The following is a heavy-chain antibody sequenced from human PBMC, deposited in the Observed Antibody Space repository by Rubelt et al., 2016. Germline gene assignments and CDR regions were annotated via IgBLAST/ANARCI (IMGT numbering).Heavy chain of an antibody. Sequence: QVQLQQWGAGLLMPSETLSLTCAVYGGSFSGYYWSWIRQPPGKGLEWIGEINHSGSTNYNPSLKSRVTISVDTSRNQFSRRLSSVTAADTAVYYCARGRRGSSSWLGRDYYGMDVWGQGTTVTVSS. CDR1: GGSFSGYY. J-gene: IGHJ6*02. CDR2: INHSGST. CDR3: ARGRRGSSSWLGRDYYGMDV. D-gene: IGHD6-13*01. V-gene: IGHV4-34*01.